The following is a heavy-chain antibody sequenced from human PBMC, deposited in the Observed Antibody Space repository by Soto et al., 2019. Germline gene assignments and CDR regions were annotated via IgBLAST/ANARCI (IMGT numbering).Heavy chain of an antibody. V-gene: IGHV5-51*01. Sequence: GESLKISCKGSGYSFTSYWIGWVRQMPGKGLEWMGIIYPGDSDTRYSPSFQGQVTISADKSISTAYLQWSSLKASDTAMYYCARPPSDYGDYFCYVRSDWGQGTLDTVSS. CDR3: ARPPSDYGDYFCYVRSD. J-gene: IGHJ4*02. D-gene: IGHD4-17*01. CDR2: IYPGDSDT. CDR1: GYSFTSYW.